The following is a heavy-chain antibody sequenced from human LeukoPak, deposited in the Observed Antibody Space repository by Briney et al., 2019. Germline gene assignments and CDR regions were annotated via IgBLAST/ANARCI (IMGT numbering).Heavy chain of an antibody. CDR2: IKSKADGGTT. J-gene: IGHJ5*02. V-gene: IGHV3-15*01. D-gene: IGHD3-10*02. CDR3: TTEYVTSPDANWFDP. Sequence: PGGSLRLSCAASGFTFSNAWMSWVRQAPGKGLEWVGRIKSKADGGTTDYGAPMKGRFTISRVDSKNTLYLQMNSLKAEDTAVYYCTTEYVTSPDANWFDPWGQGTLVTVSS. CDR1: GFTFSNAW.